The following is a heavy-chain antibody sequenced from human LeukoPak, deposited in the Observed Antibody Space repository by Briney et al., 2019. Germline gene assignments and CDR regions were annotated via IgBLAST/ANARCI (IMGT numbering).Heavy chain of an antibody. CDR1: GFTFSNYA. CDR3: ARDEDTSALSEY. V-gene: IGHV3-23*01. D-gene: IGHD2/OR15-2a*01. Sequence: GGSLRLSCAASGFTFSNYAIHWVRQAPGRGLEWVSAISNNGGRTDYADSVKGRFTISRDNSKSTLYLHMDSLRAEDTAVYYCARDEDTSALSEYWGQGTLVTVSS. J-gene: IGHJ4*02. CDR2: ISNNGGRT.